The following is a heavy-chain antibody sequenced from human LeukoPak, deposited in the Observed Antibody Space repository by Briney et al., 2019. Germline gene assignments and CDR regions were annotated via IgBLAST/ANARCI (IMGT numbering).Heavy chain of an antibody. D-gene: IGHD5-12*01. CDR3: AKDLDIVATITGN. Sequence: PGGSLRLSCAASGFTFSSYAMSWVRQAPGKGLEWVSGVSGSGGSIYYADSVKGRFTISRDNSKNTLYLQMNSLRAEDTAVYYCAKDLDIVATITGNWGQGTLVTVSS. V-gene: IGHV3-23*01. CDR2: VSGSGGSI. J-gene: IGHJ4*02. CDR1: GFTFSSYA.